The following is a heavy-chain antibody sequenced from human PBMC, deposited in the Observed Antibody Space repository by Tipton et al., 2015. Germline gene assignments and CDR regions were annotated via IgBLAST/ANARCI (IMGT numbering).Heavy chain of an antibody. J-gene: IGHJ4*02. CDR2: IIPILGTG. CDR1: GGTVSSFD. CDR3: ARVGRTGHFDY. Sequence: QSGPEVKKPGSSVKVSCKASGGTVSSFDINWERQAPGQGLEWMGGIIPILGTGNYPQKFQDRVTITADESTSTSYMELRSLRSEDTAVYYCARVGRTGHFDYWGQGTQVTVSS. V-gene: IGHV1-69*01.